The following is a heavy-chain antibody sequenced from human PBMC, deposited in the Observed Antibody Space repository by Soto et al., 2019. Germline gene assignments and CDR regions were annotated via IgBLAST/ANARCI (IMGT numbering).Heavy chain of an antibody. J-gene: IGHJ6*02. V-gene: IGHV3-11*01. CDR2: IGDSSSI. CDR3: ARIGCCTNGVCYPDYYGLHV. Sequence: GGSLRLSCAASGFTFSGYYMSWIRQAPGRGLEWVSYIGDSSSIYHADSVKGRFTISRDNAKNSLYLQMNSLRAEDTAVYYCARIGCCTNGVCYPDYYGLHVWGQGTTVTVSS. CDR1: GFTFSGYY. D-gene: IGHD2-8*01.